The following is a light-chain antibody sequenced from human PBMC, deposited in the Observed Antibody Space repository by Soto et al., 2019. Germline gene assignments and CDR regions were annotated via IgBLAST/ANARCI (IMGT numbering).Light chain of an antibody. V-gene: IGLV7-43*01. Sequence: QAVLTQEPSVTVSPGGTVTLTCASSTGTVTSGYYPNWFQQKPGQPPRTLIYSTSNKQSWTPARFSGSLLGGKAALTLSGVQPEDEADYYCLLYYGGAWVFGGGTKLTVL. J-gene: IGLJ3*02. CDR2: STS. CDR3: LLYYGGAWV. CDR1: TGTVTSGYY.